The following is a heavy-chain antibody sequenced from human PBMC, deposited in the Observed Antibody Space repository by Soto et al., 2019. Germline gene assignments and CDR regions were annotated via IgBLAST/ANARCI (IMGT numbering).Heavy chain of an antibody. Sequence: QVQLVQSGAEVKKPGASVKVSCKASGYTFNLFGFVWVRQAPGQGLEWMRWISGSNGNTNYAQNLQGRVTITTDTSTKTTYMELRSPRSDDTAVYFCARVRDPEEAIVVDDHLDYLGQGTLVTVSS. CDR2: ISGSNGNT. J-gene: IGHJ4*02. V-gene: IGHV1-18*01. CDR3: ARVRDPEEAIVVDDHLDY. CDR1: GYTFNLFG. D-gene: IGHD2-15*01.